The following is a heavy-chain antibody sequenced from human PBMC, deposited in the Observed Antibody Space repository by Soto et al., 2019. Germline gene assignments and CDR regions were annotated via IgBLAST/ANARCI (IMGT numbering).Heavy chain of an antibody. J-gene: IGHJ4*02. Sequence: GGSLRLSCAASGLTVSSNSMIWVRQAPGKGLEWVSVIYSGGSTYYADSVKGRFTISRDNSKNTLYLQMNSLRAEDTAVYYCASNYDSSTFHVFWGQGPLVTGSS. CDR1: GLTVSSNS. CDR2: IYSGGST. V-gene: IGHV3-53*01. D-gene: IGHD3-22*01. CDR3: ASNYDSSTFHVF.